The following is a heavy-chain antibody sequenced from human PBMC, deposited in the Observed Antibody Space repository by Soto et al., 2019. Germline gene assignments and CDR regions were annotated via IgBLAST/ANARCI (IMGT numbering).Heavy chain of an antibody. CDR1: GFSFSSYA. CDR3: AKDPRGIVGAGAWLDS. Sequence: GESLRLSCAASGFSFSSYAIHWVRQAPGKGLEWVAVIAYDGSDMYYGDSVKGRFTISRDNSKKTLYLQMNSLRPDDTAVYYCAKDPRGIVGAGAWLDSWGQGTLVTVSS. CDR2: IAYDGSDM. J-gene: IGHJ4*02. D-gene: IGHD1-26*01. V-gene: IGHV3-30*18.